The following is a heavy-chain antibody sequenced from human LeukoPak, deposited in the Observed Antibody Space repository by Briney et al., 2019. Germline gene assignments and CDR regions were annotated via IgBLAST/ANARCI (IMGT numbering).Heavy chain of an antibody. CDR1: GFTFGDYA. Sequence: GGSLRLSCTPSGFTFGDYAMSWVRQAPGKGLEWVGFIRSKVYGGAADYAASVKGRFTISRDDSKSIAYLQMNSLKTEDTAVYYCARGLYYYDDYWGQGTLVTVSS. D-gene: IGHD3-22*01. V-gene: IGHV3-49*04. J-gene: IGHJ4*02. CDR3: ARGLYYYDDY. CDR2: IRSKVYGGAA.